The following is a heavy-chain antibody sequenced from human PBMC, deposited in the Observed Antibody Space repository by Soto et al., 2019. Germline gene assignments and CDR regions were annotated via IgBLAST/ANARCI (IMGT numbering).Heavy chain of an antibody. CDR2: VYYTGST. Sequence: SETLSLTCTVSGGSVNNGNYYWSWIRQPPGKELEWIGYVYYTGSTYSNPSLKSRLTLTIDTSKNQFSLNLTSVTASDTAVYYCARDPRVVRCRPGLLNSFDPWDQGALLTSSS. CDR3: ARDPRVVRCRPGLLNSFDP. CDR1: GGSVNNGNYY. D-gene: IGHD3-10*01. V-gene: IGHV4-61*01. J-gene: IGHJ5*02.